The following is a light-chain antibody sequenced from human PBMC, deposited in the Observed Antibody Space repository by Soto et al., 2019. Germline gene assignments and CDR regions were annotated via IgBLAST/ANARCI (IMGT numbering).Light chain of an antibody. CDR1: NSDIGGYNY. CDR3: SSYTSRSTLGV. J-gene: IGLJ2*01. Sequence: ALTQPASVSGSPGQSITISCTGTNSDIGGYNYVSWYQQHPGKAPKLMIYDVSNRPSGVSYRFSGSKSGNTASLTISGLQAEDEADYYCSSYTSRSTLGVFGGGTKVTVL. V-gene: IGLV2-14*03. CDR2: DVS.